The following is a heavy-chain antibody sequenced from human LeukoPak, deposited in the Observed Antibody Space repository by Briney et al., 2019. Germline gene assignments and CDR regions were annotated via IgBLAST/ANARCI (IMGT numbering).Heavy chain of an antibody. V-gene: IGHV4-30-4*01. CDR1: GGSISSNDYY. CDR2: IYYSGST. Sequence: SETLSLTCTVSGGSISSNDYYWSWIRQPPGKGLEWIGYIYYSGSTYYNLSLKSGITISVDSTKKQFTLRRSSVTAADAAVYYWASDHGNRYYYDDLDVWGQGTTVTVSS. D-gene: IGHD1-14*01. J-gene: IGHJ6*02. CDR3: ASDHGNRYYYDDLDV.